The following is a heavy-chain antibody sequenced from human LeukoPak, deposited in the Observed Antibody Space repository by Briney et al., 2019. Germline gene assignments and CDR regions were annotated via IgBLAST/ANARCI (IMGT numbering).Heavy chain of an antibody. Sequence: ASVTVSCKASGYTFTSYDINWVRQATGQGLEWMGWINAGNGNTKYSQKFQGRVTITRDTSASTAYMELSSLRSEDTAVYYCARDIAGIYNWFDPWGQGTLVTVSS. V-gene: IGHV1-3*01. CDR1: GYTFTSYD. D-gene: IGHD6-13*01. J-gene: IGHJ5*02. CDR2: INAGNGNT. CDR3: ARDIAGIYNWFDP.